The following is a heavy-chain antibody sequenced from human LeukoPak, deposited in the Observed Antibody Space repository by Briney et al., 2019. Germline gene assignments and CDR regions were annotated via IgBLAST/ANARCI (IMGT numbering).Heavy chain of an antibody. CDR3: AKAEGIAAAGTDY. V-gene: IGHV3-30*02. CDR1: GFTFSSYG. D-gene: IGHD6-13*01. J-gene: IGHJ4*02. CDR2: IRYDGNNK. Sequence: GGSLSLSCAASGFTFSSYGMHWVRQAPAKRLGWVAFIRYDGNNKYYADSVKGRFTISRDNSKNTLYLQMNSLRAEDTAVYYCAKAEGIAAAGTDYWGQGTLVTVSS.